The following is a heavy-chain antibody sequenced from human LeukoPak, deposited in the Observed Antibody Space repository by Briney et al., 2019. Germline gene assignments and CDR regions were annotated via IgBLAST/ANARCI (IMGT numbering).Heavy chain of an antibody. CDR1: GGSFSGYY. J-gene: IGHJ4*02. Sequence: SETLSLTCAVYGGSFSGYYWSWIRQPPGKGLEWIGEINHSGSTNYNPSLKSRVTISVDTSKNQFSLKLSSVTAADTAVYYCARGEMATVPFDYWGQGTLSPSPQ. CDR3: ARGEMATVPFDY. CDR2: INHSGST. D-gene: IGHD5-24*01. V-gene: IGHV4-34*01.